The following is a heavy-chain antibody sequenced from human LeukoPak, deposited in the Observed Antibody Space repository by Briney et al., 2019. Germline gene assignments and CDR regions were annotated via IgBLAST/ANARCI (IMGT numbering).Heavy chain of an antibody. V-gene: IGHV4-61*01. CDR2: IYYRGST. Sequence: PSETLSLTRTLSGGSLSRSSYYWSGIRQPPGEGLEGLGYIYYRGSTNYNPSLRSRVTISVDTSKNQFSLMLNSVTAAATAVYYCARGWRHDYDILNGPRDYFDYWGQGNLVTVSS. CDR3: ARGWRHDYDILNGPRDYFDY. J-gene: IGHJ4*02. CDR1: GGSLSRSSYY. D-gene: IGHD3-9*01.